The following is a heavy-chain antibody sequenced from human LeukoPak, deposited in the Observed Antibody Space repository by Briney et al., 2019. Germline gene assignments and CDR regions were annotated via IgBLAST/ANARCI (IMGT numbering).Heavy chain of an antibody. CDR2: IHISGNT. D-gene: IGHD3-16*01. V-gene: IGHV3-66*01. CDR3: ATGRGDY. CDR1: GFTVSTIH. J-gene: IGHJ4*02. Sequence: PGGSLRLSCVASGFTVSTIHMSWVRQVPGKGLEWVSTIHISGNTYYADSVKGRFTISRDDSKNTLYLHMNSLRAEDTAVYYCATGRGDYWGQGTLVTVSS.